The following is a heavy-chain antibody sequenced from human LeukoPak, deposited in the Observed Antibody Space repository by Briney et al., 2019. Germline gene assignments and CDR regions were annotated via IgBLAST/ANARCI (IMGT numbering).Heavy chain of an antibody. CDR2: INPNSGGA. CDR3: ARDYEGTSFDY. J-gene: IGHJ4*02. CDR1: GYTFTSYY. D-gene: IGHD3-16*01. V-gene: IGHV1-2*02. Sequence: ASVKVSCKTSGYTFTSYYVHWVRQAPGQGLEWMGWINPNSGGANYAQKFQGRVTMTRDTSISTAYMELSRLRSDDAAVYYCARDYEGTSFDYWGQGTLVTVSS.